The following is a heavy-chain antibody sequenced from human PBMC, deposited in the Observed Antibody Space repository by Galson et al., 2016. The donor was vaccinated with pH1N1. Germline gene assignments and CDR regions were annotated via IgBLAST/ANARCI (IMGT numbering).Heavy chain of an antibody. D-gene: IGHD2-2*01. CDR2: ISWNSGNI. J-gene: IGHJ3*01. CDR1: GFTFNDYA. Sequence: SLRLSCAASGFTFNDYAMHWVRLLPEKGLEWVSGISWNSGNIDYADSVKGRFTVSRDKAKSSLHLQMNSLRPEDTAFYFCAKVMVQAGLQGDAFDVWGPGTMVAVSS. V-gene: IGHV3-9*01. CDR3: AKVMVQAGLQGDAFDV.